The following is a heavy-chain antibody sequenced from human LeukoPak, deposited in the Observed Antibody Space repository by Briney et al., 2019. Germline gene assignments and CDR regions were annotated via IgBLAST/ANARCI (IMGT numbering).Heavy chain of an antibody. D-gene: IGHD5/OR15-5a*01. CDR1: GFTFTYAW. CDR2: IKQDGSEK. V-gene: IGHV3-7*05. Sequence: PGGSLRLSCAASGFTFTYAWMSWVRQAPGKGLEWVANIKQDGSEKYYVDSVKGRFTISRDNAKNSLYLQMNSLRAEDTAVYYCVSTATFDCWGQGTLVTVSS. CDR3: VSTATFDC. J-gene: IGHJ4*02.